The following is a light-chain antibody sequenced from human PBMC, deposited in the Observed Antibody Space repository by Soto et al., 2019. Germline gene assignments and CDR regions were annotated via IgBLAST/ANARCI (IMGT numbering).Light chain of an antibody. J-gene: IGKJ4*01. CDR1: QSISADY. V-gene: IGKV3-20*01. Sequence: EIVLTQSPGTLSLSPGGRAALSCRASQSISADYLVWYQQKPGQAPRLLIYGGSSRATGIPDRFSGSGSGTDFTLTISRLEPEDFAVYYCQQYGSSLLTFGGGTKVEIK. CDR3: QQYGSSLLT. CDR2: GGS.